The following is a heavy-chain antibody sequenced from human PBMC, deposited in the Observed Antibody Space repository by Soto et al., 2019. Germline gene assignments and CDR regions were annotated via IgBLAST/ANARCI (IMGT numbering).Heavy chain of an antibody. CDR1: GYTFTSYY. CDR2: INPSGGST. J-gene: IGHJ6*02. V-gene: IGHV1-46*01. CDR3: AREGGGDSIVPGGYYYYVMDV. Sequence: ASVKVSCKASGYTFTSYYMHWVRQAPGQGLEWMGIINPSGGSTSYAQKFQGRVTMTRDTSTSTVYMELSSLRSEDTAVYYCAREGGGDSIVPGGYYYYVMDVWGQGTTVTVSS. D-gene: IGHD2-21*01.